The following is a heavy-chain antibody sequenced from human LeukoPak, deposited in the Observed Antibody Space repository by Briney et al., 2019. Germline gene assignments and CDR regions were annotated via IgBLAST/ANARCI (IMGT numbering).Heavy chain of an antibody. CDR3: AKDSVAARRSPFDI. CDR2: ISYDGSNK. Sequence: GGSLRLSCAASGFTFSTYAMYWVRQAPGKGLEWVAVISYDGSNKNYADSVKGRFTISRDNSKNTLYLQMNSLRAEDTAVYYCAKDSVAARRSPFDIWGQGTMVTVSS. D-gene: IGHD6-6*01. J-gene: IGHJ3*02. CDR1: GFTFSTYA. V-gene: IGHV3-30-3*01.